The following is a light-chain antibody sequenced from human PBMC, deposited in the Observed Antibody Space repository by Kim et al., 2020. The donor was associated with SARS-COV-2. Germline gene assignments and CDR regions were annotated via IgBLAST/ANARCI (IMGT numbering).Light chain of an antibody. CDR3: QQSYTSPKT. CDR2: AAS. V-gene: IGKV1-39*01. J-gene: IGKJ1*01. CDR1: QSISRF. Sequence: DIQMTQSPSSLSASVGDRVTISCRASQSISRFLNWYQQKPGKAPKLLIFAASSLQSGVPSRFRGSGSGTEFTLSISSLQPDDFATYYCQQSYTSPKTFGQGTKVDIK.